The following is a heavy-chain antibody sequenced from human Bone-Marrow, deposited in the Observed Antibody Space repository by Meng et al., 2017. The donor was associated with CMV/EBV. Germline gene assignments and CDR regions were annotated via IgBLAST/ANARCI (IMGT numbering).Heavy chain of an antibody. CDR2: ILSDGSST. Sequence: GESLKISCAASGFTFSSYWMHWVRQVPGKGLMWVSRILSDGSSTSYADSVKGRFTISRDNAKNTLYLQMNSLRAEDTAVYYCARGDFWSGPDYWGHGTLVTVSS. D-gene: IGHD3-3*01. CDR3: ARGDFWSGPDY. V-gene: IGHV3-74*01. CDR1: GFTFSSYW. J-gene: IGHJ4*01.